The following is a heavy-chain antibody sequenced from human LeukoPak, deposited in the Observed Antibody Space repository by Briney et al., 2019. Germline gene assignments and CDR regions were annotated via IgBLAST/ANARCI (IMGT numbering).Heavy chain of an antibody. CDR2: VSAYNGNT. CDR3: ARDQKGYYGSGSYYNSPPPAGMDV. CDR1: GYTFTNYG. Sequence: GASVKVSCKASGYTFTNYGINWVRQAPGRGLEWMGWVSAYNGNTHYAQKLQGRVTMTTDTSTSTAYMELRSLRSDDTAVYYCARDQKGYYGSGSYYNSPPPAGMDVWGQGTTVTVSS. D-gene: IGHD3-10*01. J-gene: IGHJ6*02. V-gene: IGHV1-18*01.